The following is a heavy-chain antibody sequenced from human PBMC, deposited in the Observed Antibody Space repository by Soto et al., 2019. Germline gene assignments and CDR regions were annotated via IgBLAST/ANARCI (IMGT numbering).Heavy chain of an antibody. J-gene: IGHJ4*02. CDR3: ARGAYCRGGRCSSRYFDY. CDR2: ITAYNGEV. V-gene: IGHV1-18*01. Sequence: QVQLVQSGAEVKKPGASVKVSCKASGYTFTNYGISWVRQAPGQGLEWMGWITAYNGEVNWAQMFQYTIYTTTATSTTAAFIQHWPIRSDDTALTYCARGAYCRGGRCSSRYFDYWGQGTLVTVSS. CDR1: GYTFTNYG. D-gene: IGHD2-15*01.